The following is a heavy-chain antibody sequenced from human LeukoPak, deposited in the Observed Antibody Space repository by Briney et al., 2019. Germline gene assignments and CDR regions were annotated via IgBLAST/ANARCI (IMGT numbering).Heavy chain of an antibody. V-gene: IGHV4-34*01. D-gene: IGHD2-2*01. CDR2: INHSGST. Sequence: SETLSLTCAVYGRSFSGYYWSWIRQPPGKWLEWLGEINHSGSTNYNPSLKSRVTISVDTSKNQFSLKLSSVTAADTAVSYCARDPRASVVPAAIYAFDIWGQGTMVTVSS. CDR1: GRSFSGYY. CDR3: ARDPRASVVPAAIYAFDI. J-gene: IGHJ3*02.